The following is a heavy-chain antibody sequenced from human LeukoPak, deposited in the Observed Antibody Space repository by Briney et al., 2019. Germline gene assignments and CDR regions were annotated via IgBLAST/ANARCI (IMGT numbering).Heavy chain of an antibody. J-gene: IGHJ3*02. V-gene: IGHV3-23*01. Sequence: GGSLRLSCAASGFTFSSYAMSWVRQAPGKGLEWVSAISGSGGSTYYADSVKGRFTISRDNSKNTLYLQMNSLRAEDTAVYYCARLGRFSGAFDIWGQGTRVTVSA. D-gene: IGHD1-1*01. CDR1: GFTFSSYA. CDR3: ARLGRFSGAFDI. CDR2: ISGSGGST.